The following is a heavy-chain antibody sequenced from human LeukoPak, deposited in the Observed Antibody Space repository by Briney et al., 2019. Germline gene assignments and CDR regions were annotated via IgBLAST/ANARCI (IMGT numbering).Heavy chain of an antibody. Sequence: GGSLRLSCAASGFTFSSNYMSWVRQAPGKGLEWVSVIYSGGSTYYSDSVKGRFTISRDNSKNTLYLQMNSLRAEDTAVYYCASRGWRGSTSIPDAFDIWGQGTMVTVSS. CDR2: IYSGGST. J-gene: IGHJ3*02. CDR3: ASRGWRGSTSIPDAFDI. D-gene: IGHD2-2*01. V-gene: IGHV3-53*01. CDR1: GFTFSSNY.